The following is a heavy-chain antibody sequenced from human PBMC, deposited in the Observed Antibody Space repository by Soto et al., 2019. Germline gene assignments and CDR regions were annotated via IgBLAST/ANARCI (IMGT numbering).Heavy chain of an antibody. J-gene: IGHJ4*02. CDR1: GGTFSSYA. V-gene: IGHV1-69*06. Sequence: GASVKVSCKASGGTFSSYAISWVRQAPGQGLEWMGGIIPIFGTANYAQKFQGSVTITADKSTSTAYMELSSLRSEDTAVYYCARSSGWYVDYFDYWGQGTLVTVSS. CDR2: IIPIFGTA. D-gene: IGHD6-19*01. CDR3: ARSSGWYVDYFDY.